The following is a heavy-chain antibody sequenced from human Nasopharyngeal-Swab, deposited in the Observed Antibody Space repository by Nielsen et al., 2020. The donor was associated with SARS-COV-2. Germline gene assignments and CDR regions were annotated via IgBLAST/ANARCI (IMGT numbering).Heavy chain of an antibody. CDR3: ARDDYGDYGYFGH. Sequence: ASVKVSCKASGYTLTGYYMHWLRQAPGQGLEWMVWINPHSRGTKYAQKFQGRVTMTSDTSINTAYMELRRLRSDDTAVYYCARDDYGDYGYFGHWGQGTLVTVSS. CDR1: GYTLTGYY. CDR2: INPHSRGT. D-gene: IGHD4-17*01. V-gene: IGHV1-2*02. J-gene: IGHJ4*02.